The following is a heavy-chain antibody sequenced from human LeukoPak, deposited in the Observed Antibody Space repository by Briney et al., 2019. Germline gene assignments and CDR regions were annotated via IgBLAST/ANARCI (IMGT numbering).Heavy chain of an antibody. Sequence: GASVKVSCKASGGTFSSYAISWVRQAPGQGLEWMGGIIPTFGTANYAQKFQGRVTITADESTSTAYMELSSLRSEDTAVYYCARVSGRYCSSTSCPIDYWGQGTLVTVSS. D-gene: IGHD2-2*01. J-gene: IGHJ4*02. CDR3: ARVSGRYCSSTSCPIDY. CDR1: GGTFSSYA. CDR2: IIPTFGTA. V-gene: IGHV1-69*13.